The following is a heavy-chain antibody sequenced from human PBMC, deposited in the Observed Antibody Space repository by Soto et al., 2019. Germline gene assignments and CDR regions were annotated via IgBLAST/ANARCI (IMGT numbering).Heavy chain of an antibody. CDR1: GFSLSNTRMG. Sequence: SVPTLGNPTGTVTLTCTVSGFSLSNTRMGVSWIRQPPGKALEWLAHIFSNDEKSYSTSLKSRLTISKDTSKSQVVLTMTNMDPVDTATYYCARIPWVGATQLEYYYYGMDVWGQGTTVTVSS. D-gene: IGHD1-26*01. J-gene: IGHJ6*02. CDR2: IFSNDEK. V-gene: IGHV2-26*01. CDR3: ARIPWVGATQLEYYYYGMDV.